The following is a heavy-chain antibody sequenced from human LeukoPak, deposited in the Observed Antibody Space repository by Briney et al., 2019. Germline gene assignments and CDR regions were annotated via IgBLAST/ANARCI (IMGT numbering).Heavy chain of an antibody. J-gene: IGHJ4*02. CDR2: IYYSGST. Sequence: SETLSLTCTVSGGSISSYYWSWIRQPPGKGLEWIGYIYYSGSTNYNPSLKSRVTISVDTSKNQFSLKLRSVTTADTAVYYCARSEAGTHFDYWGQGTLVTVSS. CDR1: GGSISSYY. D-gene: IGHD6-19*01. CDR3: ARSEAGTHFDY. V-gene: IGHV4-59*01.